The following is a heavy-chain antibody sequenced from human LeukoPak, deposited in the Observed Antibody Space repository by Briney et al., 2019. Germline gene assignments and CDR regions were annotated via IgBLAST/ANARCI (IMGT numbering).Heavy chain of an antibody. CDR2: ISYDGSYN. J-gene: IGHJ4*02. Sequence: PGGSLRLSCAASGFTFSSYAMHWVRQAPGKGLEGGAVISYDGSYNYYADSVKGRFTISRDNSKNTLYLQMNSLRGEDTAVYYCARDPTIIYSETSGLFDFWGQGTLVTVSS. CDR1: GFTFSSYA. V-gene: IGHV3-30*04. D-gene: IGHD3-22*01. CDR3: ARDPTIIYSETSGLFDF.